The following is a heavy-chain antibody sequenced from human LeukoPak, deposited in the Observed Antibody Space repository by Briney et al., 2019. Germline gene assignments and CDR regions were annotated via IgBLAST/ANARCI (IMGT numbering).Heavy chain of an antibody. V-gene: IGHV4-61*02. D-gene: IGHD3-10*01. J-gene: IGHJ5*02. CDR1: GGSISSGSYY. CDR3: ARHVRFGELYGWFDP. Sequence: SQTLSLTCTVSGGSISSGSYYWSWIRQPAGKGLEWIGRIYTSGSAYCNPSLKSRVTISVDTSKNQFSLRLTSVTAANTAVYYCARHVRFGELYGWFDPWGQGTLVTVSS. CDR2: IYTSGSA.